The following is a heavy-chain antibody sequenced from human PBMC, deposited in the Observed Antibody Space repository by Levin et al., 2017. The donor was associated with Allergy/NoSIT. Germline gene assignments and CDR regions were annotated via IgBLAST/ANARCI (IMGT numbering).Heavy chain of an antibody. Sequence: LSLTCAASGFTFSSYGMHWVRQAPGKGLEWVAVISYDGTNKYYADSVKGRFTISRDNSKNTLYLQMNSLRPEDTAVYYCAKDFVVRGVTELYYWGQGTLVTVSS. D-gene: IGHD3-10*01. J-gene: IGHJ4*02. CDR1: GFTFSSYG. CDR3: AKDFVVRGVTELYY. CDR2: ISYDGTNK. V-gene: IGHV3-30*18.